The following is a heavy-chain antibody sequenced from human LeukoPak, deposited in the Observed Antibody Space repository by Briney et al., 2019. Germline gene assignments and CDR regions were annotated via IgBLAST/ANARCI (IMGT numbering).Heavy chain of an antibody. Sequence: PSETLSLTCIGSGGSISSSNYYWGWIRQPPGKGLEWIGSIYYSGSTNYNPSLKSRVTISVDTSKNQFSLKLSSVTAADTAVYYCARGTHYYDSSGYKDAFAIWGQGTMVTVSS. D-gene: IGHD3-22*01. CDR2: IYYSGST. V-gene: IGHV4-39*07. CDR1: GGSISSSNYY. CDR3: ARGTHYYDSSGYKDAFAI. J-gene: IGHJ3*02.